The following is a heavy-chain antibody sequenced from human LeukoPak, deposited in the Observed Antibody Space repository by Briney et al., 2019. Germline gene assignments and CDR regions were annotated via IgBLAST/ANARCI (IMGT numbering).Heavy chain of an antibody. Sequence: SETLSLTCTVSGGSISSSSYFWNWIRQPPGKGLEWIGEISPSGGTNYNPSLKSRVTISVDTSKNQFSLKLTSVTAADTAVYYCARERAVSGSYPFDYWGQGTLVTVSS. D-gene: IGHD3-10*01. CDR3: ARERAVSGSYPFDY. J-gene: IGHJ4*02. CDR2: ISPSGGT. CDR1: GGSISSSSYF. V-gene: IGHV4-39*07.